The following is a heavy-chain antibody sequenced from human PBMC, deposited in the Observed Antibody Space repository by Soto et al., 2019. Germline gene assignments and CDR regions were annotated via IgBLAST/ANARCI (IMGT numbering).Heavy chain of an antibody. V-gene: IGHV6-1*01. Sequence: PSHTLSLTCAISGDSVSSNSAAWNWIRQSPSRGLEWLGRTYYRSKWYNDYAVSVKSRITINPDTSKNQFSLQLNSVTPEDTAVYYCARGSGLGYDFWSGYYYYYYGMDVWGQGTTVTVSS. CDR1: GDSVSSNSAA. J-gene: IGHJ6*02. CDR3: ARGSGLGYDFWSGYYYYYYGMDV. CDR2: TYYRSKWYN. D-gene: IGHD3-3*01.